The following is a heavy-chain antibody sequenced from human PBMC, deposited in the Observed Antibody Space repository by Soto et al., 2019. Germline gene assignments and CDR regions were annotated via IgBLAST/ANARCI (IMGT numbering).Heavy chain of an antibody. J-gene: IGHJ1*01. Sequence: QVQLVESGGGVVQPGTSLRLSCVGSGFTFRNYVIHWVRQAPGKGLEWVALTSYDGSNKDYGDSVKGRFTISRDNSRNTVDLQMDSLRRADTALYYCARWGTTGGLDVWGQGTLVSVSA. CDR3: ARWGTTGGLDV. V-gene: IGHV3-30*19. CDR1: GFTFRNYV. D-gene: IGHD3-16*01. CDR2: TSYDGSNK.